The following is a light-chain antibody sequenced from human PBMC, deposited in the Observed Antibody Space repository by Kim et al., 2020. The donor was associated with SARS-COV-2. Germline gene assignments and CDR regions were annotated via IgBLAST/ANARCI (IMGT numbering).Light chain of an antibody. CDR3: QQYNSSPWT. CDR2: KAS. J-gene: IGKJ1*01. Sequence: DIQMTQSPSTLSASVGDRVTITCRASQSISSWLAWYQQKPGKAPKLLIYKASSLESGVPSRFSGSGSGTEFTLTISSLQPDDFATYYCQQYNSSPWTCGQGTKVDI. V-gene: IGKV1-5*03. CDR1: QSISSW.